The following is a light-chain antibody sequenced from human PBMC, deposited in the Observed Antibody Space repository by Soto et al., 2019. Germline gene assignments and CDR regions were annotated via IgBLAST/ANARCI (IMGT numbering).Light chain of an antibody. CDR1: SSDVGSYNL. CDR2: EDN. CDR3: CSYAGSTTFVI. Sequence: QSALTQPASVSGSPGQSITISCTGTSSDVGSYNLVSWYQQHPGKAPKLMIYEDNKLPSGVSNRFSGSKSGNTASLTISGLQAGDGADYHGCSYAGSTTFVIFGGGTKVAVL. V-gene: IGLV2-23*01. J-gene: IGLJ2*01.